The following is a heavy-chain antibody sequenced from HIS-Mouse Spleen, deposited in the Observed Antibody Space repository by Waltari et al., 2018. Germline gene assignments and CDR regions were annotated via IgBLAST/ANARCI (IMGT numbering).Heavy chain of an antibody. CDR1: GFTFSRYG. J-gene: IGHJ4*02. V-gene: IGHV3-30*18. CDR2: ISYDGSNK. Sequence: QVQLVESGGGVVQPGRSLRLSCAASGFTFSRYGMHWVRKAPGKGLEWVAVISYDGSNKYYADSVKGRFTISRDNSKNTLYLQMNSLRAEDTAVYYCAKDKHHAFDYWGQGTLVTVSS. CDR3: AKDKHHAFDY.